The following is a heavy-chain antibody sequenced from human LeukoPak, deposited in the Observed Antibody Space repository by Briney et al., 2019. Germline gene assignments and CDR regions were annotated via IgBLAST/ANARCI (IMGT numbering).Heavy chain of an antibody. CDR3: AREAEGWFDP. V-gene: IGHV3-48*04. D-gene: IGHD6-19*01. Sequence: GGSLRLSCAASGFTFSSYSMNWVRQAPGKGLEWVSYISSSGSTIYYADSVKGRFTISRDNAKNSLYLQMNSLRAEDTAVYYCAREAEGWFDPWGQGTLVTVSS. CDR1: GFTFSSYS. CDR2: ISSSGSTI. J-gene: IGHJ5*02.